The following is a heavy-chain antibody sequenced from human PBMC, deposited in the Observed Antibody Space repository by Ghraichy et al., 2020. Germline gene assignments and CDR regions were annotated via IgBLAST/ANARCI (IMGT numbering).Heavy chain of an antibody. CDR3: TRRVIASTDGLDV. V-gene: IGHV3-15*01. Sequence: LSLTCAASGFTFSTAWMSWVRQAPGKGLEWVGRIKSKTHGGTTDYAAPVKGRFTISRDDSKTTLYLQMNSLKTEDTAVYYCTRRVIASTDGLDVWGQGTTVTVSS. CDR2: IKSKTHGGTT. D-gene: IGHD2-21*01. J-gene: IGHJ6*02. CDR1: GFTFSTAW.